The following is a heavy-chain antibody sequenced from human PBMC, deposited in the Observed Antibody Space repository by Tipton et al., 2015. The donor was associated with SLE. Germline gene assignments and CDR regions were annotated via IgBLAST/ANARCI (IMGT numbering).Heavy chain of an antibody. CDR3: TRDGLYSGSYWYFDL. CDR1: GFSFSAYT. D-gene: IGHD5-12*01. Sequence: SLRLSCTASGFSFSAYTMHWVRQAPGKGLEWVGFIRSKPYGGTTEYAASVKGRFTISRDDSKSIAYLQMDSLKTEDTAVYYCTRDGLYSGSYWYFDLWGRGTLVTVSS. CDR2: IRSKPYGGTT. J-gene: IGHJ2*01. V-gene: IGHV3-49*04.